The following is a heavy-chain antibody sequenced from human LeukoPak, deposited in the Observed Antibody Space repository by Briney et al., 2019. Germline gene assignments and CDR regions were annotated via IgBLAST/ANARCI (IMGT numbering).Heavy chain of an antibody. V-gene: IGHV5-51*01. Sequence: PEGPLKISCKGSGYSFTSYWNGWVRQIPGKALEWMGIIYPGDSDTRYSPCFQGQVNISADKSISTAYLQWSSLKASDTAMYYCARSRLPYSYFRYYFDYWGQGTLVTVSS. D-gene: IGHD5-18*01. CDR2: IYPGDSDT. CDR1: GYSFTSYW. CDR3: ARSRLPYSYFRYYFDY. J-gene: IGHJ4*02.